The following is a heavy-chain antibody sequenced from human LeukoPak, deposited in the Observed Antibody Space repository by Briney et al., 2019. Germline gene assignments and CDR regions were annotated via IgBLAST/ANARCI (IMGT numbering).Heavy chain of an antibody. V-gene: IGHV3-23*01. D-gene: IGHD3-3*01. CDR3: AKSPPSITIFGVVLGRMDV. Sequence: GGSLRLSCAASGFTFSSYAMSWVRQAPGKGLEWVSAISGSGGSTYYADSVKGRFTISRDNSKNTLYLQMNSLRAEDTAVYYCAKSPPSITIFGVVLGRMDVWGQGTTVTVSS. CDR2: ISGSGGST. CDR1: GFTFSSYA. J-gene: IGHJ6*02.